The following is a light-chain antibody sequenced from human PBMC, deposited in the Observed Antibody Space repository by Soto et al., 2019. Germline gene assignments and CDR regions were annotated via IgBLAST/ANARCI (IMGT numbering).Light chain of an antibody. CDR2: DAS. Sequence: IRLTHSPSSLSASVGDRITITCRASQGINNHLAWYPQKPGKVPKHLIYDASILHSGVPSRFSGSGSGTDFTLTINSLQPEDFATYYCQQINGSPLTYGGGTKVDIK. CDR1: QGINNH. CDR3: QQINGSPLT. J-gene: IGKJ4*01. V-gene: IGKV1-9*01.